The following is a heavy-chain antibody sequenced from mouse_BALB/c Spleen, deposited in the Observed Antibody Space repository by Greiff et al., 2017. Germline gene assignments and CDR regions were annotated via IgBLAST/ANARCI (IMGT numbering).Heavy chain of an antibody. Sequence: EVKLEESGGGLVQPGGSRKLSCAASGFTFSSFGMHWVRQAPEKGLEWVAYISSGSSTIYYADTVKGRFTISRDNPKNTLFLQMTSLRSEDTAMYYCARYGYAFYAMDYWGQGTSVTVSS. CDR2: ISSGSSTI. J-gene: IGHJ4*01. CDR3: ARYGYAFYAMDY. CDR1: GFTFSSFG. V-gene: IGHV5-17*02. D-gene: IGHD2-2*01.